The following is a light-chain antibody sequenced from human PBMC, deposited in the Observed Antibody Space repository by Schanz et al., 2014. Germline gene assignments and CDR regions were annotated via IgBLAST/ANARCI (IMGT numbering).Light chain of an antibody. CDR3: QQYGSSPAMYT. Sequence: EIVLTQSPGTLSLSPGERATLSCRASVSVSSNYLAWNQQKPGQPPRLLIYDASNRATGIPARFSGSGSGTAFTLTISSPEPEDFAVYYCQQYGSSPAMYTFGQGTKLEIK. CDR2: DAS. CDR1: VSVSSNY. J-gene: IGKJ2*01. V-gene: IGKV3-20*01.